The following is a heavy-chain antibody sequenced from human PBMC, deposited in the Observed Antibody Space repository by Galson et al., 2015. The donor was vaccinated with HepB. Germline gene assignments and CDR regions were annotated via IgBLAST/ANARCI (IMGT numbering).Heavy chain of an antibody. V-gene: IGHV3-21*01. D-gene: IGHD1-14*01. CDR3: ARVPDHRNHYHYIDV. CDR2: ISKNSNYI. CDR1: GFSFSSFT. Sequence: SLRLSCAASGFSFSSFTMNWVRQAPGKGPEWVSSISKNSNYIYYTDSVRGRFTISRDNADNSLSLHMHSLRAEDTAVYYCARVPDHRNHYHYIDVWGKGTTVTVSS. J-gene: IGHJ6*03.